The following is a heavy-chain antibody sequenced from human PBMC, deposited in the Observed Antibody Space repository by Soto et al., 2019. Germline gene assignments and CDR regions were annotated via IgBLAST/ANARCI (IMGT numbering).Heavy chain of an antibody. V-gene: IGHV3-23*01. D-gene: IGHD1-26*01. J-gene: IGHJ6*04. CDR3: AKGVELDV. CDR1: GFSFSSFA. Sequence: EVLLLESGGGLVQPGGSLRLSCEASGFSFSSFAMNWVRQAPGKGLEWVSAIGDSGASTYYADSVKGRFTISRDNSRNTLYLQLTSLSAEDTAVYYCAKGVELDVCGNGTTVTVSS. CDR2: IGDSGAST.